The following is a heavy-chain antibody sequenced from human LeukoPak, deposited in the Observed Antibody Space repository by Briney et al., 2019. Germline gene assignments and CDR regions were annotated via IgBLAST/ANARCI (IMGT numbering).Heavy chain of an antibody. CDR2: ISGSGGST. D-gene: IGHD1-26*01. Sequence: GGSLRLSCAASGFTFSSYAMSWVRQAPGEGLEWVSAISGSGGSTYYADSVKGRFTISRDNSKNTLYLQMNSLRAEDTAVYYCAKDLVGCSGSYGYFDYWGQGTLVTVSS. CDR3: AKDLVGCSGSYGYFDY. J-gene: IGHJ4*02. CDR1: GFTFSSYA. V-gene: IGHV3-23*01.